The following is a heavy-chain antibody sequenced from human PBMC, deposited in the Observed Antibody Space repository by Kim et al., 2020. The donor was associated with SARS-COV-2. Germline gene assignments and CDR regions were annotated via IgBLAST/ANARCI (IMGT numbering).Heavy chain of an antibody. CDR2: ISYDGSNK. CDR3: ARGSSSRSTGY. D-gene: IGHD3-10*01. Sequence: GGSLRLSCAASGFTFSSYAMHWVRQAPGKGLEWVAVISYDGSNKYYADSVKGRFTISRDNSKNTLYLQMNSRRAEDTAVYYCARGSSSRSTGYWGQGTLV. V-gene: IGHV3-30*04. CDR1: GFTFSSYA. J-gene: IGHJ4*02.